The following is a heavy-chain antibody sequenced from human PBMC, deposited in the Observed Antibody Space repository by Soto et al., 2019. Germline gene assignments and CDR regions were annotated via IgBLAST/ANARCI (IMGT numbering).Heavy chain of an antibody. J-gene: IGHJ4*02. CDR3: ARSRSGAVADSFDF. CDR2: ISRDGTNK. D-gene: IGHD3-10*01. V-gene: IGHV3-30*04. Sequence: VGSLRLSCAASGFTFSRYAIHWVRQAPGKGLEWVEVISRDGTNKYYVDSVKGRFTISRDNSRNTLYLQMNSLRHEDAAVYYCARSRSGAVADSFDFWGQGTLVTVSS. CDR1: GFTFSRYA.